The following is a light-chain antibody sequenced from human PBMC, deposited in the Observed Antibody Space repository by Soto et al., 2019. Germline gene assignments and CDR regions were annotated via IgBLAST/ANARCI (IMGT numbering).Light chain of an antibody. CDR3: QQYGNLPPT. CDR2: DAS. Sequence: DIQITPSPSSLSASVGDRGNLPCHTKQNSSNYLDWYQQKPGRAPRLLIYDASNMETGIPTRFSGSGSGTSFTFTISSLQPEDIAAYYCQQYGNLPPTCGQGTKGDIK. V-gene: IGKV1-33*01. J-gene: IGKJ1*01. CDR1: QNSSNY.